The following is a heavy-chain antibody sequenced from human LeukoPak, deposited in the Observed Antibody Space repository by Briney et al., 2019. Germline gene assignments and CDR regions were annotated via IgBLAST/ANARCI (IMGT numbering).Heavy chain of an antibody. D-gene: IGHD5-12*01. Sequence: ASVKVSCKASGYTFTSYDINWVRQATGQGLEWMGWMNPNSGNTGYAQKFQGRVTMTRNTSISTAYMELSSLRSEDTAVYYCARRSAVATALRVWFDPWGQGTLVTVSS. CDR2: MNPNSGNT. CDR3: ARRSAVATALRVWFDP. J-gene: IGHJ5*02. CDR1: GYTFTSYD. V-gene: IGHV1-8*01.